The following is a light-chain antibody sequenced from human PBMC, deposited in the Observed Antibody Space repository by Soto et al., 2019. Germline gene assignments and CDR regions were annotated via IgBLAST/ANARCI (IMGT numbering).Light chain of an antibody. CDR2: GAS. J-gene: IGKJ4*01. CDR3: QQYNNWPPLT. Sequence: EIVMTQSPATLSVSPGERATLSCRASQSVSSNLAWYQQKPGQAPRLLIYGASTRATGIPARFSGSGSGTEFTLTISSLQYADFAVYYCQQYNNWPPLTFGGGTKVEIK. CDR1: QSVSSN. V-gene: IGKV3-15*01.